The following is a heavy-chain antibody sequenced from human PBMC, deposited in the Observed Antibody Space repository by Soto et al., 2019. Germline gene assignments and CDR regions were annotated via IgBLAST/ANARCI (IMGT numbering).Heavy chain of an antibody. J-gene: IGHJ3*02. CDR3: ARCGGVYYDSSGPDDAFDI. CDR1: GGSISSYN. Sequence: SETLSLTCTVSGGSISSYNWSWIRQPPGKGLEWIGYIYYSGSTNYNPSLKSRVTISVDTSKNQFSLKLSSVTAADTAVYYCARCGGVYYDSSGPDDAFDIWGQGTMVTVSS. CDR2: IYYSGST. V-gene: IGHV4-59*01. D-gene: IGHD3-22*01.